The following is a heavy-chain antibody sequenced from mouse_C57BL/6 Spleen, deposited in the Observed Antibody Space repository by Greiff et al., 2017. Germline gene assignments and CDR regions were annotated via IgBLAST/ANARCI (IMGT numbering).Heavy chain of an antibody. J-gene: IGHJ4*01. CDR2: IYPGSGST. CDR3: ASYDSYAMDY. CDR1: GYTFTSYW. Sequence: QVQLQQSGAELVKPGASVKMSCTASGYTFTSYWITWVKQRPGQGLEWIGEIYPGSGSTNYNEKFKSKATLTVDTSSSTAYMQLSSLTSEDSAVYYCASYDSYAMDYWGQGTSVTVSS. D-gene: IGHD1-1*01. V-gene: IGHV1-55*01.